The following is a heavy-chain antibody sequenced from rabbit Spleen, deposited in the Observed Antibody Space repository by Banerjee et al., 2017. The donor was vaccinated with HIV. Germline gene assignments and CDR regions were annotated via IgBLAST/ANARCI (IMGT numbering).Heavy chain of an antibody. CDR1: GVSFSYSSY. D-gene: IGHD1-1*01. CDR3: ARDTSSSFSSYGMDL. Sequence: QEQLEESGGGLVKPEGSLTLTCTASGVSFSYSSYMCWVRQAPGKGLEWIGCIDAGNSGFTYFATWAKGRFTCSKTSSTTVTLQMTRLTAADTATYFCARDTSSSFSSYGMDLWGQGTLVTVS. V-gene: IGHV1S45*01. CDR2: IDAGNSGFT. J-gene: IGHJ6*01.